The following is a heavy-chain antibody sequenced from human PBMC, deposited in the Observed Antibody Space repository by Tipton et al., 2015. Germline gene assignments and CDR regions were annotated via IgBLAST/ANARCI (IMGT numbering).Heavy chain of an antibody. CDR1: GASLSNYY. J-gene: IGHJ4*02. V-gene: IGHV4-59*01. Sequence: TLSLTCTVSGASLSNYYWNWIRQPPGKGLEWIGYIQYSGSTNYNPSLKSRVTISVDTSKTQFSLKMSSVTASDTAVYYCARARGRHGGLFDSWGQGILVTVSS. CDR3: ARARGRHGGLFDS. CDR2: IQYSGST. D-gene: IGHD4-23*01.